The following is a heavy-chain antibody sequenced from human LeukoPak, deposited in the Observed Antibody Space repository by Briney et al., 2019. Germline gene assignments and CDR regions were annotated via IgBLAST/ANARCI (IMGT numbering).Heavy chain of an antibody. CDR3: ARDREIVATSSSWFDP. Sequence: PSETLSLTCAVSGYSISSGYYWGWIRQPPGKGLEWIGSIYHSGSTYYNPSLKSRVTISVDTSTHQFSLKLSSVTAPDTAVYYCARDREIVATSSSWFDPWGQGTLVTVSS. CDR2: IYHSGST. D-gene: IGHD5-12*01. J-gene: IGHJ5*02. V-gene: IGHV4-38-2*02. CDR1: GYSISSGYY.